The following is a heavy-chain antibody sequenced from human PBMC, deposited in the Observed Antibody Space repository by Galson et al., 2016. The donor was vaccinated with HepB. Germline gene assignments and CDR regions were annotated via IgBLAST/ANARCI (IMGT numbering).Heavy chain of an antibody. CDR2: IYSGGST. D-gene: IGHD3-3*01. V-gene: IGHV3-53*04. Sequence: SLRLSCAASGFTVSSNYMTWVRQDPGKGLEWVSVIYSGGSTFYADSVKGRFTIYRHNSQNTLYLQMDSLRVEDTAVYYCKCEPGVVIRRHYWGQGTLVTVSS. CDR1: GFTVSSNY. CDR3: KCEPGVVIRRHY. J-gene: IGHJ4*02.